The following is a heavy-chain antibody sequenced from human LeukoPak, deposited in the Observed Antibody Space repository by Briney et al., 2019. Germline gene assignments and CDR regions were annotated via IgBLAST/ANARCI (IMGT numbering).Heavy chain of an antibody. D-gene: IGHD2-2*01. V-gene: IGHV1-24*01. CDR1: GYSLTELS. J-gene: IGHJ4*02. CDR2: FDPDDGET. Sequence: ASVKVACKVSGYSLTELSMHWVRQAPGKGLEWMGGFDPDDGETPLFAQKFQGRVSMTEDTSTDTAYMELSSLSSEDTAVYYCATGTIYCSSCSGDYWGQGTLVTVSS. CDR3: ATGTIYCSSCSGDY.